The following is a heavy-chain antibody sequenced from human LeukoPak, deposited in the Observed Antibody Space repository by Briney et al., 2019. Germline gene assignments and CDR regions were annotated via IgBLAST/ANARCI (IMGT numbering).Heavy chain of an antibody. J-gene: IGHJ4*02. Sequence: ASVKVSCKASGGTFSSYAISWVRQAPGQGLEWMGIINPSGGSTSYAQKFQGRVTMTRDTSTSTVYMELSSLRSEDTAVYYCARGGGYDYYFDYWGQGTLVTVSS. CDR1: GGTFSSYA. V-gene: IGHV1-46*01. D-gene: IGHD5-12*01. CDR3: ARGGGYDYYFDY. CDR2: INPSGGST.